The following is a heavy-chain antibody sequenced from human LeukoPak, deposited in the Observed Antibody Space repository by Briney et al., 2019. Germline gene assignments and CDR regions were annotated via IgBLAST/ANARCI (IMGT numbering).Heavy chain of an antibody. J-gene: IGHJ4*02. CDR2: IWYDGSNE. CDR1: GFRFSTYA. D-gene: IGHD4-17*01. Sequence: GGSLRFSCAASGFRFSTYAMHWVRQAPGKGLEWVALIWYDGSNEDYADSVKGRFSISRDNFKNTLYLQMNSLRAEDTAVYSCARDRLYGPPDYWGQGTLVTVSS. CDR3: ARDRLYGPPDY. V-gene: IGHV3-33*01.